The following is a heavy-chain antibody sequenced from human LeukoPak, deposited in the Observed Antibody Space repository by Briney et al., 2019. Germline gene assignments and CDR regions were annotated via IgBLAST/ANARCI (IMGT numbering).Heavy chain of an antibody. CDR2: IYHSGST. V-gene: IGHV4-4*02. CDR1: GGSISSSNW. CDR3: ASINDDSSGYVKLNVS. D-gene: IGHD3-22*01. Sequence: SETLSLTCAVSGGSISSSNWWSWVRQPPGKGLEWIGEIYHSGSTNYNPFLKSRVTISVDKSKNQFSLKLSSVTAADTTVYYCASINDDSSGYVKLNVSWGQGTLVTVSS. J-gene: IGHJ4*02.